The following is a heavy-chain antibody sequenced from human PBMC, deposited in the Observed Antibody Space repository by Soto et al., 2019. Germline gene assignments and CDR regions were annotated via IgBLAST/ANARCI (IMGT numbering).Heavy chain of an antibody. CDR3: ARASSGFLEWLFSDAFDI. D-gene: IGHD3-3*01. V-gene: IGHV1-2*04. Sequence: ASVKVSCKASGYTFTGYYMHWVRQAPGQGLEWMGWINPNSGGTNYAQKFQGWVTMTRDTSISTAYMELSRLRSDDTAVYYCARASSGFLEWLFSDAFDIWGQGTMVTVSS. CDR1: GYTFTGYY. CDR2: INPNSGGT. J-gene: IGHJ3*02.